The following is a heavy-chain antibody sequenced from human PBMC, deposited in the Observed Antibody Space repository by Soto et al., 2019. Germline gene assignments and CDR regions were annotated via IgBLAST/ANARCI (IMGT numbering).Heavy chain of an antibody. CDR3: AKRRGVGGHFDY. V-gene: IGHV3-23*01. Sequence: DVQLLESGGGLVQPEGSLRLSCAASGFTFSSYAMGWLRQGPGKGLEWVAVVSIGGSTHYADSVRGRFTISRDNSKNTLSLQMNSLTAEDTAVYFCAKRRGVGGHFDYWGQGALVTVSS. D-gene: IGHD2-8*02. J-gene: IGHJ4*02. CDR1: GFTFSSYA. CDR2: VSIGGST.